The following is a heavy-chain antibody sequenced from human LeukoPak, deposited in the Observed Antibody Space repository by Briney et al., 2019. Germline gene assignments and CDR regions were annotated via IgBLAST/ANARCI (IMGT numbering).Heavy chain of an antibody. CDR2: ISSGSSAI. CDR1: GFTFSSYW. Sequence: GGSLRLSCAASGFTFSSYWMSWVRQAPGKGLEWVSIISSGSSAIFSADALKGRFTISRDDAKNLLYLDMNSLRAEDTAVYYCARGHTAVTRHFDFWGQGTLVTVSS. CDR3: ARGHTAVTRHFDF. D-gene: IGHD4-17*01. V-gene: IGHV3-21*01. J-gene: IGHJ4*02.